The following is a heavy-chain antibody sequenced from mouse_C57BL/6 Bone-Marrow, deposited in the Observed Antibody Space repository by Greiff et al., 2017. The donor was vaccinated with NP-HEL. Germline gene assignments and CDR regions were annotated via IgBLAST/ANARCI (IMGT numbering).Heavy chain of an antibody. J-gene: IGHJ3*01. V-gene: IGHV1-50*01. Sequence: QVQLKQPGAELVKPGASVKLSCKASGYTFTSYWMQWVKQRPGQGLEWIGEIDPSDSYTNYNQKFKGKATLTVDTSSSTAYMQLSSLTSEDSAVYYCAFYYDYSWFAYWGQGTLVTVSA. CDR2: IDPSDSYT. D-gene: IGHD2-4*01. CDR3: AFYYDYSWFAY. CDR1: GYTFTSYW.